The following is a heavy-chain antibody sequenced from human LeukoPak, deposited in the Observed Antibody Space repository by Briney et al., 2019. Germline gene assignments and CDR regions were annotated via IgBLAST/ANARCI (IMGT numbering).Heavy chain of an antibody. J-gene: IGHJ6*03. CDR1: GGSISSYY. CDR2: IYSSGTT. CDR3: ASVRKGYCSSTSCYAKGYYYYYMDV. Sequence: SETLSLTCSVSGGSISSYYWSWIRQPAGKGLEWIGHIYSSGTTNYNPSLKSRVTMSVDTSKDQFSLKLSSVTAADTAVYYCASVRKGYCSSTSCYAKGYYYYYMDVWGKGTTVTISS. V-gene: IGHV4-4*07. D-gene: IGHD2-2*01.